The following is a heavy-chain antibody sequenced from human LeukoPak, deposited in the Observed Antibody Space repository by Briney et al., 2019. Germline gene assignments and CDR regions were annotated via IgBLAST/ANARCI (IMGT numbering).Heavy chain of an antibody. CDR1: GFTFSNYA. Sequence: GGSLRLSCAASGFTFSNYAVSWVRQAPEKGLDWVSVISGSAHKIRYADSVKGRLTISRDNSENIVYLQMNNLRAEDTAVYYCAGRVTGYSSGYVYWGQGTLVTVSS. D-gene: IGHD5-18*01. CDR3: AGRVTGYSSGYVY. V-gene: IGHV3-23*01. J-gene: IGHJ4*02. CDR2: ISGSAHKI.